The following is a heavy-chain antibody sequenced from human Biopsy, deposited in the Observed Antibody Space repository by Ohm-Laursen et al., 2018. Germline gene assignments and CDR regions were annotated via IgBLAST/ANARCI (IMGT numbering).Heavy chain of an antibody. CDR3: TTQNPCGGLWWRRADY. CDR2: IKSSTDGGTT. Sequence: SLRLSCAASGFTFSDAWMNWVRQAPVKGLEWVGRIKSSTDGGTTDYAAPVQIRFTISRDDSKHTFYLQMDSLKTEDTAVYYCTTQNPCGGLWWRRADYWGQGTPVTVSS. V-gene: IGHV3-15*01. CDR1: GFTFSDAW. D-gene: IGHD2-21*02. J-gene: IGHJ4*02.